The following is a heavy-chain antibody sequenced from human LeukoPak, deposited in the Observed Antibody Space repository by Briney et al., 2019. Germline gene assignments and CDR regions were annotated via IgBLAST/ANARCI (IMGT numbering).Heavy chain of an antibody. CDR1: GGTFSSYA. V-gene: IGHV1-69*04. D-gene: IGHD3-10*01. J-gene: IGHJ5*02. CDR3: ARERSGYYGSGSGNWFDP. CDR2: IIPILGIA. Sequence: SVKVSCKASGGTFSSYAISWVRQAPGQGLEWMGRIIPILGIANYAQKFQGRVTITADKSTSTAYMELSSLRSEDTAVYYCARERSGYYGSGSGNWFDPWGQGTLVTVSS.